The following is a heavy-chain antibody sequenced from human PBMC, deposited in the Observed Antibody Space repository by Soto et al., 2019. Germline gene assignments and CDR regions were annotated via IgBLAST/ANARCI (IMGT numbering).Heavy chain of an antibody. V-gene: IGHV4-59*01. CDR3: ARDGYDGSGSPYPAY. Sequence: KLPETLSLTCTVSGGSMSEYFWSWIRQSPGKGLEWIGYVYYLGSTDYNPSLKGRVTISVDTSKRQFSLKLSSVTVADTAVYYCARDGYDGSGSPYPAYWGPGTQVTVSS. J-gene: IGHJ4*02. CDR2: VYYLGST. CDR1: GGSMSEYF. D-gene: IGHD3-10*01.